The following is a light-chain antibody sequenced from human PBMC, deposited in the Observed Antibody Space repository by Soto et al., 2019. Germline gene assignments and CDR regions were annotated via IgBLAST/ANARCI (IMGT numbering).Light chain of an antibody. J-gene: IGLJ2*01. CDR1: SSNIGNNA. V-gene: IGLV1-36*01. CDR3: AAWDDRLNGVV. CDR2: YDD. Sequence: QSVLTQPPSVSEAPRQRVTISCSGSSSNIGNNAVNWYQQLPGKAPKLLIYYDDLLPSGVSDRFSGSKSGTSASLAISGLQSEDEADYDCAAWDDRLNGVVFGGGTKVTVL.